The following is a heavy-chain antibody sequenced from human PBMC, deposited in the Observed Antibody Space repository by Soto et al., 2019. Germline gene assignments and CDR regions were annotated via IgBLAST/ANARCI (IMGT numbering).Heavy chain of an antibody. CDR1: GYTFNNYG. CDR3: ARGASHYYYYYGMDV. CDR2: ISAYNGNR. Sequence: QDQLVQSGAEVKKPGASVKVSCKASGYTFNNYGISWVRQAPGQGLEWMGWISAYNGNRNYAQKFQGRVSMTTETSTSTAYMELRSLRSDDTAVYYCARGASHYYYYYGMDVWSQGTTVTVSS. V-gene: IGHV1-18*01. J-gene: IGHJ6*02.